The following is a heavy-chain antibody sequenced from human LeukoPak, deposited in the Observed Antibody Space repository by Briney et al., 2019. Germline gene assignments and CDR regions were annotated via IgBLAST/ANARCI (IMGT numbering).Heavy chain of an antibody. D-gene: IGHD4-23*01. CDR1: GFTFSSYA. J-gene: IGHJ4*02. CDR2: IRHDGSDK. Sequence: PGGSLRLSCAASGFTFSSYAMHWVRQAPGKGLGWVAFIRHDGSDKYHADSVKGRFTISRDDSKNTLYLQMDSLRVEDMAVYYCAKLDYGGNGDYWGQGTLVTVSS. CDR3: AKLDYGGNGDY. V-gene: IGHV3-30*02.